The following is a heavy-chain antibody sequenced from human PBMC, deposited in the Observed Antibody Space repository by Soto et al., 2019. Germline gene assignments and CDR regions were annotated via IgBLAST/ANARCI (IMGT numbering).Heavy chain of an antibody. Sequence: QVQLVESGGGVVQPGRSLRLSCEVSGFTFSGYAMHWVRQAPGKGLEWLAVIWYEGSNKYYADSVKGRFTISRDNSKNTLYLQMNSLRAEDTAVYYCARDRKYYFDYWGQGTLVTISS. J-gene: IGHJ4*02. CDR2: IWYEGSNK. CDR1: GFTFSGYA. CDR3: ARDRKYYFDY. V-gene: IGHV3-33*01.